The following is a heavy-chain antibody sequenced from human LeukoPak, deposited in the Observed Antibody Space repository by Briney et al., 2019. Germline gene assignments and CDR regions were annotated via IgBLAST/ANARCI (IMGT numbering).Heavy chain of an antibody. D-gene: IGHD3-22*01. J-gene: IGHJ1*01. CDR2: IKTDGSEK. CDR3: ATYSSLNRREFQF. CDR1: GFIFSNYW. Sequence: GGSLRLSCAVSGFIFSNYWMGWVRQAPGKGLQWVANIKTDGSEKYYVDSVKGRFTISRDNAKNSLYLQMNSLRAEDTAVYYCATYSSLNRREFQFWGQGTLLTVSS. V-gene: IGHV3-7*01.